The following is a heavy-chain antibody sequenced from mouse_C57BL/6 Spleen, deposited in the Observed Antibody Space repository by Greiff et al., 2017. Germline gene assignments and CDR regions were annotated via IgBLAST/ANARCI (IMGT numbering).Heavy chain of an antibody. CDR1: GYTFTDYE. CDR3: TRNWDNFDY. J-gene: IGHJ2*01. V-gene: IGHV1-15*01. Sequence: QVQLKQSGAELVRPGASVTLSCKASGYTFTDYEMHWVKQTPVHGLEWIGAIDPETGGTAYNQKFKGKAILTADKSSSTAYMELRSLTSEDSAVYYCTRNWDNFDYWGQGTTLTVSS. D-gene: IGHD4-1*01. CDR2: IDPETGGT.